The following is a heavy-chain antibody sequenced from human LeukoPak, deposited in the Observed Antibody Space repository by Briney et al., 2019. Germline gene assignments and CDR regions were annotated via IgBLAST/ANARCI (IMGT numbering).Heavy chain of an antibody. CDR3: APDREWELLSGDY. CDR2: IRYDGSNK. V-gene: IGHV3-30*02. D-gene: IGHD1-26*01. J-gene: IGHJ4*02. Sequence: GGSLRLSCAASGFTFSSYGMHWVRQAPGKGLEWVAFIRYDGSNKYYADSVKGRFTISRDNSKNTLYLQMNSLRAEDTAVYYCAPDREWELLSGDYWGQGTLVTVSS. CDR1: GFTFSSYG.